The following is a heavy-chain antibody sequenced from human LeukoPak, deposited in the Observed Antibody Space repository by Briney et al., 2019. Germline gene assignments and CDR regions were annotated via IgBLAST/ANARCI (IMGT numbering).Heavy chain of an antibody. CDR3: ARGFDILTAYDY. Sequence: SETLSLTCTVSGGSISSGGYYWSWTRQPPGKGLEWIGYIYYSGSTSYNPSLKSRLTISVDTSKNQFSLKLSSVTAADTAVYYCARGFDILTAYDYWGQGTLVTVSS. J-gene: IGHJ4*02. V-gene: IGHV4-31*03. D-gene: IGHD3-9*01. CDR1: GGSISSGGYY. CDR2: IYYSGST.